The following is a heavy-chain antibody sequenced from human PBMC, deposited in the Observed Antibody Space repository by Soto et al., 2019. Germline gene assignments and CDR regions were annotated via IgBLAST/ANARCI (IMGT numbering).Heavy chain of an antibody. CDR1: GGSIDYYH. J-gene: IGHJ6*02. V-gene: IGHV4-59*01. Sequence: QVQLQESGPGLVKPSETLSLTCTVSGGSIDYYHWTWIRQSPGKGLEWLASISDSGTTTYNPSLQSRVSLSVATSKNQFSLKLNSVTAADTAVYYCAIDSTAWFPYYDIDVWGQGTTVTVSS. D-gene: IGHD2-2*01. CDR2: ISDSGTT. CDR3: AIDSTAWFPYYDIDV.